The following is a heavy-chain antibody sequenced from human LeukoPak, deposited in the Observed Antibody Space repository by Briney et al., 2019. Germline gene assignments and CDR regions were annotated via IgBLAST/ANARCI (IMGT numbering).Heavy chain of an antibody. Sequence: SETLSLTCTVSGYSISSGGHYWNWLRQRPGRGLEWIGYIFHTGSTYYNPSLKSRVTISVDTSKNQFSLKLSSVTAADTAVYYCARSPGIWNEYGRLEYWGQGALVTVSS. J-gene: IGHJ4*02. CDR3: ARSPGIWNEYGRLEY. V-gene: IGHV4-31*03. CDR2: IFHTGST. CDR1: GYSISSGGHY. D-gene: IGHD1-1*01.